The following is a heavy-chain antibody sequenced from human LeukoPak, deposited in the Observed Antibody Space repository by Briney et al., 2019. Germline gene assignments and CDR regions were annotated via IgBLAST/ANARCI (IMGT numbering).Heavy chain of an antibody. CDR2: IYTSGST. J-gene: IGHJ4*02. V-gene: IGHV4-61*02. Sequence: SETLSLTCTVSGGSFSSGSFYWSWIRQPAGKGLEWIGRIYTSGSTNYNPSLKSRVTISVDTSKNQFYLKLCSVTAADTAVYYCARVGSGFDLDYWGQGTLVTVSS. CDR1: GGSFSSGSFY. D-gene: IGHD6-19*01. CDR3: ARVGSGFDLDY.